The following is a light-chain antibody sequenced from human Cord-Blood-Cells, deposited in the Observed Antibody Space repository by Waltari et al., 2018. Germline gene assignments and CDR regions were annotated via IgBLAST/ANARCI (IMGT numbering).Light chain of an antibody. CDR1: QSISSY. CDR3: QQSYSTVT. CDR2: AAS. V-gene: IGKV1-39*01. J-gene: IGKJ4*01. Sequence: DIQMTQSPSSLSASVGDRVTITCRASQSISSYLNWYQQKPGKAPKLLIYAASSLQSGVPXRFSGSGSGTDFTLTISSLQPEDFATYYCQQSYSTVTFGGGTKVEIK.